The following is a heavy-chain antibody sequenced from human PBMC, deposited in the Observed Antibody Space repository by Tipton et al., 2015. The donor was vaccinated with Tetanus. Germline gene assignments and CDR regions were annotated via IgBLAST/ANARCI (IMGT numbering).Heavy chain of an antibody. CDR2: INPNSGGT. V-gene: IGHV1-2*02. D-gene: IGHD4-17*01. Sequence: QSGAEVKKPGASVKVSCKASGYTFTGYYMHWVRQAPGQGLEWMGWINPNSGGTNYAQKFQGRVTMTRDTSISTAYMELSRLRSDDTAVYYCATRYGDYSSAGPVFDYWGQGTLVTVSS. CDR1: GYTFTGYY. CDR3: ATRYGDYSSAGPVFDY. J-gene: IGHJ4*02.